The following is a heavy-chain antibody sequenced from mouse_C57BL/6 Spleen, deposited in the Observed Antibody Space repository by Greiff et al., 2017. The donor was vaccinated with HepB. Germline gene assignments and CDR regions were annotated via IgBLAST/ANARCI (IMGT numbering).Heavy chain of an antibody. Sequence: VKLQQPGAERVKPGALVKWYCKASGYSLTSYWMHWGKQRPGQGLEWIGMIHPNSGSTNYNEKFKSKATLTVDKSSSTAYMQLSSLTSEDSAVYYCARGGDYDSYFDYWGQGTTLTVSS. D-gene: IGHD2-4*01. CDR1: GYSLTSYW. CDR2: IHPNSGST. V-gene: IGHV1-64*01. CDR3: ARGGDYDSYFDY. J-gene: IGHJ2*01.